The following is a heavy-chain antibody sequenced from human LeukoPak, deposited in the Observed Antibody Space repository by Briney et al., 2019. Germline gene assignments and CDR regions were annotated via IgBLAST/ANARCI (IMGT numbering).Heavy chain of an antibody. Sequence: PGGSLRLSCAASGFTFSSYGMHWVRQAPGKGLEWVAFIRYDGSNKYYADSVKGRFTISRDNSKNTLYLQMNSLRAEDTAVYYCANLGGTTGYFDYWGQGTLVTVSS. V-gene: IGHV3-30*02. CDR2: IRYDGSNK. CDR1: GFTFSSYG. CDR3: ANLGGTTGYFDY. J-gene: IGHJ4*02. D-gene: IGHD1-7*01.